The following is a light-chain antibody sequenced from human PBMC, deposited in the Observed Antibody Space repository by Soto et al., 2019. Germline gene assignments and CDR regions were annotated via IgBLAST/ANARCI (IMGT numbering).Light chain of an antibody. CDR3: QHLNSFPIP. V-gene: IGKV1-9*01. Sequence: IQLTQSPSSLSASVGDRVTISCRASQGIANFLAWYQQKPGKAPKLLIYGASTLQSGVPSRFSGSGSGTDFTLTISSLQPEDFATYYCQHLNSFPIPFGPGTKVAIK. CDR2: GAS. CDR1: QGIANF. J-gene: IGKJ3*01.